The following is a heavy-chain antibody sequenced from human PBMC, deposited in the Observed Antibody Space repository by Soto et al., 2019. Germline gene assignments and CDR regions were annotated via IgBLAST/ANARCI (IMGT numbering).Heavy chain of an antibody. V-gene: IGHV3-48*01. Sequence: PGGSQTLSCVPCGFEFDCYNMNCVGQAPGKGLEWVSYVSSSSDTIWYADSVKGRFTISRDNAKNSLYLQMNSLRAEDTAVYYCTSARKYYIDYWGQGT. D-gene: IGHD2-15*01. J-gene: IGHJ4*02. CDR1: GFEFDCYN. CDR2: VSSSSDTI. CDR3: TSARKYYIDY.